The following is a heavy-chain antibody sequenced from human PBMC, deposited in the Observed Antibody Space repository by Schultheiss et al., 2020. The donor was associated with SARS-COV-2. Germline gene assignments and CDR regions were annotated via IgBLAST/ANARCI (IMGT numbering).Heavy chain of an antibody. J-gene: IGHJ4*02. V-gene: IGHV4-34*01. CDR3: ARGFDY. Sequence: SETLSLTCAVSGGSVSSYFWSWIRHPPGKGLEWIGEINHSGSTNYNPSLKSRVTISVDTSKNQFSLKLSSVSAADTAVYYCARGFDYWGQGTLVTVSS. CDR1: GGSVSSYF. CDR2: INHSGST.